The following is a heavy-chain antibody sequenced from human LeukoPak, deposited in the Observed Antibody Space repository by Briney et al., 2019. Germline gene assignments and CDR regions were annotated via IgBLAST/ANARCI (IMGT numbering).Heavy chain of an antibody. CDR1: GYSISSGYY. Sequence: PSETLSLTCAVSGYSISSGYYWGRIRQPPGKGLEWIGSIYHSGSTYYNPSLKSRVTISVDTSKNQFFLKLSSVTAADTAVYYCARVQDLGYCSSTSCRDWFDPWGQGTLVTVSS. D-gene: IGHD2-2*01. J-gene: IGHJ5*02. CDR2: IYHSGST. V-gene: IGHV4-38-2*01. CDR3: ARVQDLGYCSSTSCRDWFDP.